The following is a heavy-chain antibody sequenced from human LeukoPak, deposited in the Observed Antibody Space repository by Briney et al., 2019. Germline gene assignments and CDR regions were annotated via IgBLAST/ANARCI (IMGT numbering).Heavy chain of an antibody. CDR1: GFPFTGYW. V-gene: IGHV3-7*01. Sequence: PGGSLRLSCAASGFPFTGYWMTWGRQAPGKGLEWVANIKEDGTQTHYVDSVEGRFTISRDNAQNSLYLQMNSLRAEDTAVYYCASHGNWRFDHWGQGTLVTVSS. J-gene: IGHJ4*02. D-gene: IGHD1-20*01. CDR3: ASHGNWRFDH. CDR2: IKEDGTQT.